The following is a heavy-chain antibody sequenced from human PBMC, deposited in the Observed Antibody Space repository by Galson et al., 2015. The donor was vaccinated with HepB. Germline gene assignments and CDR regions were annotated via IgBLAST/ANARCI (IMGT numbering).Heavy chain of an antibody. Sequence: SVKVSCKASGGTFSSYTISWVRQAPGQGLEWMGGIIPIFGTASYTQKFQGRVTITADESTSTAYMEVSNLRSDDTALYYCAKGGPVRALKTSMVRGAGDYYYAMDVWGQGTTVTVSS. D-gene: IGHD3-10*01. CDR2: IIPIFGTA. J-gene: IGHJ6*02. V-gene: IGHV1-69*13. CDR1: GGTFSSYT. CDR3: AKGGPVRALKTSMVRGAGDYYYAMDV.